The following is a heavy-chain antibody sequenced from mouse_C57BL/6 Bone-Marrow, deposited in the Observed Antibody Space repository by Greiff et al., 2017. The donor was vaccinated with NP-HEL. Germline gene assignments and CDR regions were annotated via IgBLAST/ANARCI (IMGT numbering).Heavy chain of an antibody. CDR1: GYTFTDYE. V-gene: IGHV1-15*01. Sequence: VQLQQSGAELVRPGASVTLSCKASGYTFTDYEMHWVKQTPVHGLEWIGAIDPETGGTAYNQKFKGKAILTADKSSSTAYMELRSLTSEDSAVDYCTRASWDWYCDVWGTGTTVTVSA. CDR3: TRASWDWYCDV. CDR2: IDPETGGT. D-gene: IGHD4-1*01. J-gene: IGHJ1*03.